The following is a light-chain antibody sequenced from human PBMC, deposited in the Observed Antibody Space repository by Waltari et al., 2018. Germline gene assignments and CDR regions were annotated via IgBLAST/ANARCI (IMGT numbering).Light chain of an antibody. Sequence: DIQMTQSQSSLSAFVGDRVTITCQASQDISSYLNWYQQKPGKAPKLLISYASNLETGVPSRFSGSGSGTDFTLTINSLQPEDIATYYCQQYDNMITFGQGTRLEIK. CDR1: QDISSY. CDR3: QQYDNMIT. V-gene: IGKV1-33*01. CDR2: YAS. J-gene: IGKJ5*01.